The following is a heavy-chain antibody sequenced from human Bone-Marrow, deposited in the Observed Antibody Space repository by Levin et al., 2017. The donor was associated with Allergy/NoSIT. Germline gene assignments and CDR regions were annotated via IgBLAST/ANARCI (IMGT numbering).Heavy chain of an antibody. J-gene: IGHJ4*02. CDR1: GFTFSDYW. CDR3: ATTMQLDC. V-gene: IGHV3-7*01. D-gene: IGHD2-2*01. Sequence: GGSLRLSCAASGFTFSDYWMNWVRQAPGKGLEWVASIDQDGSEKYFIDSVKGRFSISRDNTEKSLYLQMNSLRAEDTAVYYCATTMQLDCWGQGTLVTVSS. CDR2: IDQDGSEK.